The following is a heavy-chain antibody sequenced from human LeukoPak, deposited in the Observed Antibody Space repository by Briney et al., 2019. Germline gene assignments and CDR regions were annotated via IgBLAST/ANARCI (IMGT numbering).Heavy chain of an antibody. J-gene: IGHJ4*02. V-gene: IGHV4-59*01. Sequence: PSETLSLTCTVPGGSISSYYWNWIRQPPGKGLEWIGYIYYSGSTNYNPSLESRVTMSVDTSKNQFSLKLSSVTAADTAVYYCARGQHSYGYFNGFDYWGQGTLVTVSS. CDR3: ARGQHSYGYFNGFDY. D-gene: IGHD5-18*01. CDR2: IYYSGST. CDR1: GGSISSYY.